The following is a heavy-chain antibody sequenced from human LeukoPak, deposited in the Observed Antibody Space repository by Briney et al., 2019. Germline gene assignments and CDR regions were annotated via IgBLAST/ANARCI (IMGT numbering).Heavy chain of an antibody. D-gene: IGHD2-8*02. CDR1: GFTFTSYE. CDR3: ATYRQVLLPFES. CDR2: ISSSGSTK. J-gene: IGHJ4*02. V-gene: IGHV3-48*03. Sequence: PGGSLRLSCAASGFTFTSYELNWVRQAPGKGLEWVSFISSSGSTKYYADSVKGRFTISRDNAKNSLYLQMNSVRAEDTAIYYCATYRQVLLPFESWGQGTLVTVSS.